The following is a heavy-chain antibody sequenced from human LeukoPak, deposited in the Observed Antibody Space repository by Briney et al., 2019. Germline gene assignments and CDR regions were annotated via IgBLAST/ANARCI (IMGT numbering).Heavy chain of an antibody. CDR3: AVQLRGFGEASSFYFDY. D-gene: IGHD3-10*01. V-gene: IGHV4-61*02. J-gene: IGHJ4*02. CDR2: IYTMGST. CDR1: GGSMSRGSYH. Sequence: SQTLSLTCTVSGGSMSRGSYHWRWIRQPAGKGLEWIGRIYTMGSTNYNPSLKSRVTISVDTSRNQFSLKLSSVTAADTAVYYCAVQLRGFGEASSFYFDYWGQGTLVTVSS.